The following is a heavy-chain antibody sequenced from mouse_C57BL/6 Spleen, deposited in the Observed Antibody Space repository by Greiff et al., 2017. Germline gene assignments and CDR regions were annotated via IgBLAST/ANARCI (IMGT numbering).Heavy chain of an antibody. CDR3: ARRIYYGYDAYFDY. CDR1: GYSFTSYY. Sequence: VQLQQSGPELVKPGASVKISCKASGYSFTSYYIHWVKQRPGQGLEWIGWIYPGSGNTKYNEKFKGKATLTADTSSSTAYMQLSSLTSEDSAVYYCARRIYYGYDAYFDYWGQGTTLTVSS. J-gene: IGHJ2*01. D-gene: IGHD2-2*01. CDR2: IYPGSGNT. V-gene: IGHV1-66*01.